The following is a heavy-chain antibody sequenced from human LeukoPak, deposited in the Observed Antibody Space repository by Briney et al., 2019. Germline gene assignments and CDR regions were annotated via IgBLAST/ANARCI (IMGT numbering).Heavy chain of an antibody. CDR1: GFTFRNYA. CDR2: ISSSDANT. Sequence: GGSLRLSCAASGFTFRNYAMYWVRQAPGKGLEWVSAISSSDANTSYADSVKGRFTISRDNSKNTLYLQMNSLRAEDTALYYCAIREPIGYWGQGTLVTVSS. CDR3: AIREPIGY. D-gene: IGHD1-14*01. J-gene: IGHJ4*02. V-gene: IGHV3-23*01.